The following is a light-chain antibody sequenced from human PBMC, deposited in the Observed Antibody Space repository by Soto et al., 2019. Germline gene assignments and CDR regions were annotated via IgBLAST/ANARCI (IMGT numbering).Light chain of an antibody. J-gene: IGKJ4*01. CDR3: QPAGRCPLT. Sequence: DIQMTQSPSSVSSSVGDRVTITCRASQGLSSWLAWYQQKPGKAPKLLIYAASSLQSGVPSRFIGSGSVTDFTLSISSLRPEDFAAYYCQPAGRCPLTFGGGNKVEIK. V-gene: IGKV1-12*01. CDR1: QGLSSW. CDR2: AAS.